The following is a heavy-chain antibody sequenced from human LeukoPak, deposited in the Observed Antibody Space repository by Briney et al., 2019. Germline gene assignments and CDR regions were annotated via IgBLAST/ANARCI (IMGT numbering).Heavy chain of an antibody. CDR1: GFTFSDYW. V-gene: IGHV3-30*02. CDR2: IRHDGSDK. Sequence: GGSLRLSCAVSGFTFSDYWMTWVRQAPGKGLEWVAFIRHDGSDKYYADSVKGRFTISRDNSKSTVYLQMNSLRAEDTAVYHCARKKSVYRSSSSSYYYMDVWGKGTTVTVSS. CDR3: ARKKSVYRSSSSSYYYMDV. J-gene: IGHJ6*03. D-gene: IGHD6-6*01.